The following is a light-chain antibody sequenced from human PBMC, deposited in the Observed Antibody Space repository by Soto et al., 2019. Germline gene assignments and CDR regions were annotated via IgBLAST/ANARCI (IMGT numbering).Light chain of an antibody. J-gene: IGKJ5*01. CDR2: GAS. CDR1: QSVSSSY. Sequence: EIVLTHSPGTLSFSPVEIATLSFSASQSVSSSYLAWYQQKPGQAPRLLIYGASSRATGIPDRFSGSGSGTDFTLIINRLEPEDVAIYYCQQYGGSPRINFGQGTRLEIK. V-gene: IGKV3-20*01. CDR3: QQYGGSPRIN.